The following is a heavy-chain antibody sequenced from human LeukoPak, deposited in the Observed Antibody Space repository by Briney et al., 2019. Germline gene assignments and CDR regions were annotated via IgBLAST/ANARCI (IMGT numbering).Heavy chain of an antibody. CDR3: AKGSYGVHRPYFDY. CDR1: GFTFSDYY. V-gene: IGHV3-11*05. J-gene: IGHJ4*02. Sequence: GGSLRLSCAASGFTFSDYYMSWIRQAPGKGLEWVSYISSSSSYTNYADSAKGRFTISRDNAKNTLYLQMNSLRAEDTAVYYCAKGSYGVHRPYFDYWGQGTLVTVSS. CDR2: ISSSSSYT. D-gene: IGHD4-17*01.